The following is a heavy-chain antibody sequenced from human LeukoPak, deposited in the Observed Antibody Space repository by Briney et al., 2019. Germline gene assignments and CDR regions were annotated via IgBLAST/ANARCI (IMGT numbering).Heavy chain of an antibody. CDR1: GGSISSYY. D-gene: IGHD2-8*01. Sequence: SETLSLTCTVSGGSISSYYWSWIRQPPGKGLEWIGYIYYSGSTNYNPSLKSRVTISVDTSKNQFSLKLSSVTAADTSVYYCARGRGYCTNGVCYTLNFDYWGQGTLVTVSS. V-gene: IGHV4-59*01. J-gene: IGHJ4*02. CDR3: ARGRGYCTNGVCYTLNFDY. CDR2: IYYSGST.